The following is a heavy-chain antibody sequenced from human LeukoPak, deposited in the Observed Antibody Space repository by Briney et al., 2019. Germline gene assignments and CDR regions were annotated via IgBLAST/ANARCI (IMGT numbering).Heavy chain of an antibody. V-gene: IGHV4-61*01. J-gene: IGHJ2*01. CDR1: GGSVSRSNYC. D-gene: IGHD6-19*01. CDR3: ASEYRSDSYFDL. CDR2: IYYSGST. Sequence: PSETLSLTCDVSGGSVSRSNYCWTWIRQPPGKGLEWIGYIYYSGSTYYNPSLKSRVTISIDTSKNQFSLKLSSVTAADTAVYYCASEYRSDSYFDLWGRGTLVTVSS.